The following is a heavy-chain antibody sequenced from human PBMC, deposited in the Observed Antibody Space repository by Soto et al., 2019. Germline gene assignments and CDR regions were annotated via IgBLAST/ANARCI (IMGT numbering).Heavy chain of an antibody. D-gene: IGHD6-6*01. CDR1: GGSISSSSYY. CDR3: ARHWLSSSSEVAWFDP. Sequence: SETLSLTCTVSGGSISSSSYYWGWIRQPPGKGLEWIGSIYYSGSTYYNPSLKSRVTISVDTSKNQFSLKLSSVTAADTAVYYCARHWLSSSSEVAWFDPWGQGTLVTVSS. V-gene: IGHV4-39*01. CDR2: IYYSGST. J-gene: IGHJ5*02.